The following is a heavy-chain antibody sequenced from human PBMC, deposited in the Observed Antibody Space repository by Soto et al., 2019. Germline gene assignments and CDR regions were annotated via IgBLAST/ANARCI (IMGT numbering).Heavy chain of an antibody. V-gene: IGHV1-3*01. CDR1: GYTFTSYS. Sequence: GASVRVSCEASGYTFTSYSMHWVRQAPGQRLEWMGWINAGNGNTKYSQKFQGRVTITRDTSASTAYMELSSLRSEDTAVYYCAGGDTYSSLDYWGQRTLVTVSS. CDR3: AGGDTYSSLDY. D-gene: IGHD6-19*01. CDR2: INAGNGNT. J-gene: IGHJ4*02.